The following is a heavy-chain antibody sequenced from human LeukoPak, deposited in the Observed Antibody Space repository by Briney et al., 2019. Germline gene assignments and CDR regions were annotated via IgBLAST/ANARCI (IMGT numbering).Heavy chain of an antibody. J-gene: IGHJ3*02. D-gene: IGHD3-22*01. CDR3: ARDRSYYYDSSGAFDI. V-gene: IGHV4-30-4*08. Sequence: SQTLSLTCTVSGGSISSGDYYWSWIRRPPGKGLEWIGYIYYSGSTYYNPSLKSRVTISVDTSKNQFSLKLSSVTAADTAVYYCARDRSYYYDSSGAFDIWGQGTMVTVSS. CDR1: GGSISSGDYY. CDR2: IYYSGST.